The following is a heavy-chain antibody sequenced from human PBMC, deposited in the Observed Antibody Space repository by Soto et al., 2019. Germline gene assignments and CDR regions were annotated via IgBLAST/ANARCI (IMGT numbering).Heavy chain of an antibody. CDR1: GFTFTNYW. Sequence: EVQLVESGGGVVQPGGSLRLPCAASGFTFTNYWMHWVRQAPGEGLVWVSSINTDGSRTWYADSVGGRFATSRDNARNTVYLQMNSLRAEDTAVYDCGTTFEYWGQGTPVTVSS. CDR3: GTTFEY. D-gene: IGHD1-26*01. J-gene: IGHJ4*02. CDR2: INTDGSRT. V-gene: IGHV3-74*01.